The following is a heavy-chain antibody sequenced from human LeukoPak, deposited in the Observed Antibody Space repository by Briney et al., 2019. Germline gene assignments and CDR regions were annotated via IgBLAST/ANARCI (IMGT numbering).Heavy chain of an antibody. CDR1: GFNFDTYA. CDR2: IWHDGSHK. V-gene: IGHV3-33*01. D-gene: IGHD3-10*01. J-gene: IGHJ5*02. Sequence: GRSLRLSCAASGFNFDTYAMHWVRQAPGQGLEWVALIWHDGSHKFYSNSVRGQFTISRDNSKNTVYLQMNNLRPDDTAVYYCAREIFGSGSYPDLWGQGTLATVSS. CDR3: AREIFGSGSYPDL.